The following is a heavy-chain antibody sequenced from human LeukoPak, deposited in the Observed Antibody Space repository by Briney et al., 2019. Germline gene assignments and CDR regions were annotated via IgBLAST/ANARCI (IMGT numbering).Heavy chain of an antibody. D-gene: IGHD2-15*01. V-gene: IGHV3-15*01. CDR3: TIGFCSGGSCHWDDAFES. Sequence: PGGSLRLSCAASGLTFGNAWMTWVRQAPGKGLEWVSRIKSKTDGGTTDYAAPVKGRFTISRDDSRNTVYLQMSSLKIEDTAVYYCTIGFCSGGSCHWDDAFESWGQGTLATVSS. J-gene: IGHJ3*02. CDR2: IKSKTDGGTT. CDR1: GLTFGNAW.